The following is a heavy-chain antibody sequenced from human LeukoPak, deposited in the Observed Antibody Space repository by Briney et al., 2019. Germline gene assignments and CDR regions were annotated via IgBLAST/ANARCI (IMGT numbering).Heavy chain of an antibody. V-gene: IGHV5-51*01. J-gene: IGHJ5*02. CDR3: ARHVVGAKDWFDP. CDR1: GNTFTTSL. D-gene: IGHD1-26*01. Sequence: GESLKISCKDSGNTFTTSLIVWVRQMPGKGLEWMGIIYPGDSDTRYSPSFQGQVTISADKSISTAYLQWSSLKASDTAMYYCARHVVGAKDWFDPWGQGTLVTVSS. CDR2: IYPGDSDT.